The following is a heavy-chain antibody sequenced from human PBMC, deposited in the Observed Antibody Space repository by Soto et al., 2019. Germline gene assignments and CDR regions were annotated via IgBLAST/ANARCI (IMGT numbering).Heavy chain of an antibody. CDR3: ADGGRYPYY. D-gene: IGHD1-26*01. CDR1: GFSFRSYA. Sequence: EVQLLESGGDLVQPGGSLRLSCAASGFSFRSYAMGWVRQAPGKGLNWVSSISAGGDGTYYADSVKGRFTISRDNSKNTVYLQMTSLRADDTAVYYCADGGRYPYYWGPGTVVTVSS. CDR2: ISAGGDGT. J-gene: IGHJ4*02. V-gene: IGHV3-23*01.